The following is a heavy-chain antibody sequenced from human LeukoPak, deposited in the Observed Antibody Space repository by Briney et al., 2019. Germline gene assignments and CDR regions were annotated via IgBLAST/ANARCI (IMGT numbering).Heavy chain of an antibody. CDR3: TRAGFYYDSSPYYRPIDY. J-gene: IGHJ4*02. CDR1: GFTFSSYN. V-gene: IGHV3-74*01. Sequence: GGSLRLSCAASGFTFSSYNINWVRQAPGKGLVWVSHINSDGTFTTYADSVKGRFTISRDNAKNTLYLQMNSLRAEDTAVYYCTRAGFYYDSSPYYRPIDYWGQGSLVTVSS. CDR2: INSDGTFT. D-gene: IGHD3-22*01.